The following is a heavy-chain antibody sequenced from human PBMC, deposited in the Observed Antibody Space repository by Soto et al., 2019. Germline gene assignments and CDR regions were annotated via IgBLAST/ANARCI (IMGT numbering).Heavy chain of an antibody. J-gene: IGHJ4*02. D-gene: IGHD2-15*01. CDR3: ARTTQDIVVVLATGRDYLDY. CDR1: GGSFSGYY. Sequence: QVQLQQWGAGLLKPSETLSLTCAVYGGSFSGYYWSWIRQPPGKGLEWIGEIKHSGSTNYNPSLKSRVTISVDTSKNQFSLKLSSVTDADTAVYYCARTTQDIVVVLATGRDYLDYWGQGTLVTVSS. CDR2: IKHSGST. V-gene: IGHV4-34*01.